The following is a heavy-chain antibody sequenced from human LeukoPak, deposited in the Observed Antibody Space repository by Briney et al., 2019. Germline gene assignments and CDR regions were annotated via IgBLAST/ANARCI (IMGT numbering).Heavy chain of an antibody. J-gene: IGHJ3*02. CDR3: AITYYYDSSGYAFDI. V-gene: IGHV4-39*01. D-gene: IGHD3-22*01. CDR2: IYYSGST. Sequence: SETLSLTCTVSGGSISSSSYYWGWIRQPPGKGLEWIGTIYYSGSTYYDPSLKSRVTISVDTSKNQFSLKLSSVTAADTAVYYCAITYYYDSSGYAFDIWGQGTMVTVSS. CDR1: GGSISSSSYY.